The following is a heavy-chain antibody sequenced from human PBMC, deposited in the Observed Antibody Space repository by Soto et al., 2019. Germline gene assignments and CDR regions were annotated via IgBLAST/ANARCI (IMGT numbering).Heavy chain of an antibody. J-gene: IGHJ4*02. CDR1: VFTFISYA. V-gene: IGHV3-23*01. CDR3: AVIAAAGTSGLDY. Sequence: GWSLRLSCASSVFTFISYAMSWVRQAPGKGLEWVSAISGSGGSTYYADSVKGRFTISRDNSKNTLYLQMNSLRAEDTAVYYCAVIAAAGTSGLDYWGQGALVTVSS. CDR2: ISGSGGST. D-gene: IGHD6-13*01.